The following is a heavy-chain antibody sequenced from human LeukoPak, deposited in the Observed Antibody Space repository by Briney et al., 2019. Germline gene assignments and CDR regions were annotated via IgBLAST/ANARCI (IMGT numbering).Heavy chain of an antibody. CDR3: ARKGFYSNYHLDY. Sequence: GSLRLSCAASGFTFSSYSMNWVRQAPGKGLEWVSYISSSSNTIYYADSVKGRFTISRDNAKNSLYLQMNSLRAEDTAVYYCARKGFYSNYHLDYWGQGTLVTVSS. V-gene: IGHV3-48*01. CDR1: GFTFSSYS. CDR2: ISSSSNTI. D-gene: IGHD4-11*01. J-gene: IGHJ4*02.